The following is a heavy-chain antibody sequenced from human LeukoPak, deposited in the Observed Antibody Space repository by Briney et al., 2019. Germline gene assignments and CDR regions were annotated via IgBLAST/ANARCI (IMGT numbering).Heavy chain of an antibody. D-gene: IGHD2-21*02. CDR1: GFTFISYD. CDR2: ISGSGGTI. J-gene: IGHJ4*02. CDR3: SRGRLFGDY. Sequence: GGSLRLSCAASGFTFISYDMNWVRQAPGKGLEWVSYISGSGGTIYYADSVKGRFTISRDNAKNSLYLQMNSLGAEGTAVYYCSRGRLFGDYWGQGALVTVSS. V-gene: IGHV3-48*03.